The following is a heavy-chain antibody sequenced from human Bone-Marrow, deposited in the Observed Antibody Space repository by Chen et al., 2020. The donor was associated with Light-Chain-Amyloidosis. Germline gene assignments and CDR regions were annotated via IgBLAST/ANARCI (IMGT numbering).Heavy chain of an antibody. J-gene: IGHJ4*02. Sequence: EVQLEQSGPEVKKPGESLKISCKGSGYTFPNYWIGWVRQMPGKGLEWMGVIYPDDSDASYSPSFEGQVTISADKSITTAYLQWRSLKASDTAMYYFARRRDGYNFDYWGQGTLVTVSS. CDR3: ARRRDGYNFDY. V-gene: IGHV5-51*01. D-gene: IGHD5-12*01. CDR1: GYTFPNYW. CDR2: IYPDDSDA.